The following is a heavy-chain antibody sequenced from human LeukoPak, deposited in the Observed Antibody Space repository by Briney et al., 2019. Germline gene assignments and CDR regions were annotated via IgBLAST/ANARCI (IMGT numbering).Heavy chain of an antibody. CDR1: GGSISGFC. CDR2: IYYSGSA. Sequence: KPSETLSLTCTVSGGSISGFCWGWIRQPPGKGLEWIGFIYYSGSANYNPSLKSRVTMSVDTSKNQFSLKLSSVTAADTAFYYCARDRESSGWFDYWGQGTLVTASS. CDR3: ARDRESSGWFDY. V-gene: IGHV4-59*01. D-gene: IGHD6-19*01. J-gene: IGHJ4*02.